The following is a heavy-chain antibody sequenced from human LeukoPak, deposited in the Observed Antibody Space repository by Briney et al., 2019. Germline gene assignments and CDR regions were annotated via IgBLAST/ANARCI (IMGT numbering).Heavy chain of an antibody. V-gene: IGHV3-7*03. CDR2: IRQDGGDK. CDR1: GFTFSNYW. J-gene: IGHJ4*02. Sequence: PGGSLRLSCATSGFTFSNYWMCWVRQAPGKGLEWVANIRQDGGDKYYADSVKGRFTISRDNAKNSLYLQMNSLRAEDTAVISCARVIVTVPGQSDYFDYWGQGTLVTFSS. CDR3: ARVIVTVPGQSDYFDY. D-gene: IGHD2/OR15-2a*01.